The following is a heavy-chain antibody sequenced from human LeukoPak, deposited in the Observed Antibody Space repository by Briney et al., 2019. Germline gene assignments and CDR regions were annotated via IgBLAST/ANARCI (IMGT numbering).Heavy chain of an antibody. Sequence: GGSLRLSCAASGFTFSSYSMNWVRQAPGKGLEWVSSISSSSSYIYYADSVKGRFTISRDNAKNSLYLQMNSLRAEDTAVYYCARGPSGYDNYYYYYYMDVWGKGTTVTISS. CDR3: ARGPSGYDNYYYYYYMDV. CDR1: GFTFSSYS. J-gene: IGHJ6*03. CDR2: ISSSSSYI. D-gene: IGHD5-12*01. V-gene: IGHV3-21*01.